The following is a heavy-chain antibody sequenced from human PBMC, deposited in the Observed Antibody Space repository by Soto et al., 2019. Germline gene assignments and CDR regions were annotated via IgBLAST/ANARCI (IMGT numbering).Heavy chain of an antibody. J-gene: IGHJ4*02. V-gene: IGHV4-34*01. Sequence: PSQTLSLTCAVSGGSISSGGYYWSWIRQPPGKGLEGIGEINHSGSTNYNPSLKSRVTISVDTSKNQFSLKLSSVTAADTAVYSSARGYYDILTGYYKGYFDYWAQGTLVAISS. CDR2: INHSGST. CDR3: ARGYYDILTGYYKGYFDY. CDR1: GGSISSGGYY. D-gene: IGHD3-9*01.